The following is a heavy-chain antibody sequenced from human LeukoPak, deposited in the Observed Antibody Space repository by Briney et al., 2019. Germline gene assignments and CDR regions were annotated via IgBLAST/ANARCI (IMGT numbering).Heavy chain of an antibody. CDR1: GFTFNNYG. CDR3: AKDMRQLAYFDY. V-gene: IGHV3-23*01. J-gene: IGHJ4*02. D-gene: IGHD6-13*01. CDR2: ISSSGGST. Sequence: GGSLRLSCAASGFTFNNYGMSWVRRAPGKGLEWVSAISSSGGSTYYADSVKGRFTISRDSSKNTLYLQMNSLRAEDTAVYYCAKDMRQLAYFDYWGQGTLVTVSS.